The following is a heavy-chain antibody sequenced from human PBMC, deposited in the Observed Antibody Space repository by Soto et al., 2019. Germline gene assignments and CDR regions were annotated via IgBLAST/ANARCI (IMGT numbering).Heavy chain of an antibody. CDR3: ARSHGMDV. V-gene: IGHV5-51*01. CDR1: GYSFTSSW. J-gene: IGHJ6*02. CDR2: IYPGDSDT. Sequence: PWETLKISCQGSGYSFTSSWIGWVRQTPGKGMEWMGIIYPGDSDTRYSPSFQGQVTISADKSITTAYLQWSSLKASDTAIYYCARSHGMDVWGQGTTVTVSS.